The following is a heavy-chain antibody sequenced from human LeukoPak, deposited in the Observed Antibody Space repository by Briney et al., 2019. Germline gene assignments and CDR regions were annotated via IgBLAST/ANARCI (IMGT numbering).Heavy chain of an antibody. Sequence: SVKVSCKASGGTFSSYAISWVRQAPGQGLDGMGGIIPIFGTANYAQKFQGRVTITADESPGTAYMELSSLRSEDTAVYYCARSDCSSTSCYGSRWYNWFDPWGQGTLVTVSS. CDR1: GGTFSSYA. J-gene: IGHJ5*02. CDR2: IIPIFGTA. D-gene: IGHD2-2*01. V-gene: IGHV1-69*13. CDR3: ARSDCSSTSCYGSRWYNWFDP.